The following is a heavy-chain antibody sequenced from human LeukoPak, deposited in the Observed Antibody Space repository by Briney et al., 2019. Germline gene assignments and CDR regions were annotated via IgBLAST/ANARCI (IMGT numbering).Heavy chain of an antibody. CDR3: ARAAPGGSYFPYNY. J-gene: IGHJ4*02. D-gene: IGHD1-26*01. V-gene: IGHV1-18*01. Sequence: GASVKVSCKASGYTFTSYGISWVRQAPGQGLEWMGWISAYNGNTNYAQKLQGRVTMTTDTSTSTAYMELRSLRSDDTAVYYCARAAPGGSYFPYNYWGQGTLVTVSS. CDR1: GYTFTSYG. CDR2: ISAYNGNT.